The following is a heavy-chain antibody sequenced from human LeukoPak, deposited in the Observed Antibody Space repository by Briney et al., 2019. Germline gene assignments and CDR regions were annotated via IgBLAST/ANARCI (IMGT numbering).Heavy chain of an antibody. CDR1: GYSISSGYY. Sequence: ETSETLSLTCTVSGYSISSGYYWGWIRQPPGKGLEWIGSIYHSGSTYYNPSLKSRVTISVDTSKNQFSLKLSSVTAADTAVYYCASSGSRVEGYYYDSSGYYDYWGQGTLVTVSS. CDR3: ASSGSRVEGYYYDSSGYYDY. D-gene: IGHD3-22*01. J-gene: IGHJ4*02. CDR2: IYHSGST. V-gene: IGHV4-38-2*02.